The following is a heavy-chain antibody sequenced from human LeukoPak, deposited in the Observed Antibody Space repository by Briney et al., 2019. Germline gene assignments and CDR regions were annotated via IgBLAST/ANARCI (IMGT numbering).Heavy chain of an antibody. V-gene: IGHV1-46*01. CDR2: INPRGGST. CDR1: GYTFTSHF. J-gene: IGHJ1*01. D-gene: IGHD3-22*01. CDR3: ARMVQSTDSSGFYLPEYFQH. Sequence: ASVKVSCKASGYTFTSHFMHWVRQAPGQGLEWMGIINPRGGSTSYTQKFQGRVTMTRDTSTSTVYMELSSLRSEDTAVYYCARMVQSTDSSGFYLPEYFQHWGQGTLVTVSS.